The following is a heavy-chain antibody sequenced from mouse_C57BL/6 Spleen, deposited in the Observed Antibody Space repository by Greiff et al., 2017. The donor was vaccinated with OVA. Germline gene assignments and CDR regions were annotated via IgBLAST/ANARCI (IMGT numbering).Heavy chain of an antibody. CDR3: ARDYDYVYFDY. D-gene: IGHD2-4*01. Sequence: VQRVESGPELVKPGASVKISCKASGYAFSSSWMNWVKQRPGKGLEWIGRIYPGDGDTNYNGKFKGKATLTADKSSSTAYMQLSSLTSEDSAVYFCARDYDYVYFDYWGQGTTLTVSS. CDR1: GYAFSSSW. CDR2: IYPGDGDT. V-gene: IGHV1-82*01. J-gene: IGHJ2*01.